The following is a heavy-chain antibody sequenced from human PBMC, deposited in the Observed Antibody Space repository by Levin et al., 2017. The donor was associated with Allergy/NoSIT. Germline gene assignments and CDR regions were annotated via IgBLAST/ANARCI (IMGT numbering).Heavy chain of an antibody. CDR2: ISSSSSYI. D-gene: IGHD6-13*01. CDR1: GFTFSSYS. V-gene: IGHV3-21*01. Sequence: GGSLRLSCAASGFTFSSYSMNWVRQAPGKGLEWVSSISSSSSYIYYADSVKGRFTISRDNAKNSLYLQMNSLRAEDTAVYYCASLDTQTHTVGAAAGTIDYWGQGTLVTVSS. CDR3: ASLDTQTHTVGAAAGTIDY. J-gene: IGHJ4*02.